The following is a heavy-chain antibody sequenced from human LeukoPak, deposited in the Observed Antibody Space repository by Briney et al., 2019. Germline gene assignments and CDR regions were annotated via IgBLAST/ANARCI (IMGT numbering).Heavy chain of an antibody. D-gene: IGHD1-26*01. CDR2: ISGSGGST. CDR1: GFTFSSYA. Sequence: GALTLSCAASGFTFSSYAINWVRQAPGKGLEWVSAISGSGGSTYYADSVKGRFTISRDNSKNSLYLQMNSLRAEDTAVFYCAKPLISGSYYGAFDIWGQGAMVTVSS. V-gene: IGHV3-23*01. J-gene: IGHJ3*02. CDR3: AKPLISGSYYGAFDI.